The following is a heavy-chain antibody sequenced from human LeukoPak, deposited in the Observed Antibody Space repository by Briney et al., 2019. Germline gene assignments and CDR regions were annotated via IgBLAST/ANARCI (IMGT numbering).Heavy chain of an antibody. CDR2: VNHRGGT. CDR3: ARGPTISETGYFDY. Sequence: TSETLSLTCTVSGGSIRSGSHYWAWIRQSPGKGLQWIAEVNHRGGTNYNPSVKGRVTISVGTSKNQFSLKVTSLTAADTAVYYCARGPTISETGYFDYWGQGTLVTVSS. V-gene: IGHV4-39*07. D-gene: IGHD1-1*01. CDR1: GGSIRSGSHY. J-gene: IGHJ4*03.